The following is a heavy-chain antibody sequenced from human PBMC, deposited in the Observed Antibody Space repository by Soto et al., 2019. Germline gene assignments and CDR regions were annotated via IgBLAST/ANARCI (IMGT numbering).Heavy chain of an antibody. D-gene: IGHD3-9*01. V-gene: IGHV4-34*01. CDR3: ARGFLTVLGY. Sequence: SETLSLTCAVYGGSFSGYYWSWIRQPPGKGLEWIGEINHSGSTNYNPSLKSRVTISVDTSKNQFSLKLSSVTAADTAVYYCARGFLTVLGYWGQGTLVTVSS. J-gene: IGHJ4*02. CDR1: GGSFSGYY. CDR2: INHSGST.